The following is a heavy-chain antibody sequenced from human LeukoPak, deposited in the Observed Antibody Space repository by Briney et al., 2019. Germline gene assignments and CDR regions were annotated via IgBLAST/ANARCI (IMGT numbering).Heavy chain of an antibody. CDR2: VNLQGST. CDR3: ARDGGPYRPLDY. J-gene: IGHJ4*02. CDR1: GVSISNTNW. Sequence: SETLSLTCGVSGVSISNTNWWTWVRQPPGKGLEWIGEVNLQGSTNYNPSLKSRVAISVDKSENHISLKLTSVTAADTAVYYCARDGGPYRPLDYSGQGTLVTVAS. V-gene: IGHV4-4*02.